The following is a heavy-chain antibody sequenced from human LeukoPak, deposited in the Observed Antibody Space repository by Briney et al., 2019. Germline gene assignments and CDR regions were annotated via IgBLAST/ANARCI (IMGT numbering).Heavy chain of an antibody. J-gene: IGHJ4*02. CDR2: INPKSGDT. D-gene: IGHD3-16*01. V-gene: IGHV1-2*02. CDR1: GYIFSDYH. CDR3: ARRGSTGWHLKWVFDF. Sequence: ASVKVSCKPSGYIFSDYHIHWVRQAPGQGLEWMGWINPKSGDTNYAQKFQGRVTMTRDTSISTAYMELSSLKSDDTAVFCCARRGSTGWHLKWVFDFWGRGTLVTVSS.